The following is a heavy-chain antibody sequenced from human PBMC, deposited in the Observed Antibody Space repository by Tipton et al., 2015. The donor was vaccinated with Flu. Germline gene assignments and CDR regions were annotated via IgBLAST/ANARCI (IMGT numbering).Heavy chain of an antibody. D-gene: IGHD3-16*01. J-gene: IGHJ6*02. Sequence: TLSLTCAVSGDSISSDFYWAWIRQFPGKGLEWIGTVSRTGSTIYNPSLKSRVTISIDTSKNQFSLNMRSVTAADMAVYYCARVGGWGYGMDVWGQGTTVTVS. V-gene: IGHV4-38-2*01. CDR3: ARVGGWGYGMDV. CDR1: GDSISSDFY. CDR2: VSRTGST.